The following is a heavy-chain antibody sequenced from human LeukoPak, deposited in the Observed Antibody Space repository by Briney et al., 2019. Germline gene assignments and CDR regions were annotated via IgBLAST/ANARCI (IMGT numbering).Heavy chain of an antibody. V-gene: IGHV1-69*13. CDR3: ATRTSLFVVPGSFDYDFWSGYLSGVDY. D-gene: IGHD3-3*01. J-gene: IGHJ4*02. CDR1: GGTFSSCA. Sequence: SVKVSCKASGGTFSSCAISWVRQAPGQGLEWMGGIIPIFGTANYAQKFQGRVTITADESTSTAYMELSSLRSEDTAVYYCATRTSLFVVPGSFDYDFWSGYLSGVDYWGQGTLVTVSS. CDR2: IIPIFGTA.